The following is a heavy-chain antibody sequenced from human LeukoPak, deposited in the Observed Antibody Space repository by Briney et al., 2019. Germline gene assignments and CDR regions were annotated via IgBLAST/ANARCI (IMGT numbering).Heavy chain of an antibody. D-gene: IGHD3-10*01. CDR3: VRDWVAGVPFDAFDI. CDR2: IKEDGSEK. V-gene: IGHV3-7*03. Sequence: PGRSLRHSCEATGFTFSACTLLWVREAPGKGLEWVANIKEDGSEKYYVDSVKGRFTISRDNAQNSVYLHMNSLTAEDTALYYCVRDWVAGVPFDAFDIWGQGTMVSVSS. J-gene: IGHJ3*02. CDR1: GFTFSACT.